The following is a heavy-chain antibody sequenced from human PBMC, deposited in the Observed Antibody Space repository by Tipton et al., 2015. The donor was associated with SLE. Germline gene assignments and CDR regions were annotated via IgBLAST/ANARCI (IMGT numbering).Heavy chain of an antibody. CDR3: AKEVMVRGVNWFDP. V-gene: IGHV3-49*03. CDR1: GFTFGDFG. Sequence: SLRLSCSASGFTFGDFGMSWFRQAPGKGLEWVAFIRSKDYGGTPEYAASVRGRFIISRDDSKSIAYLQMNSLRAEDTAVYYCAKEVMVRGVNWFDPWGQGTLVTVSS. CDR2: IRSKDYGGTP. J-gene: IGHJ5*02. D-gene: IGHD3-10*01.